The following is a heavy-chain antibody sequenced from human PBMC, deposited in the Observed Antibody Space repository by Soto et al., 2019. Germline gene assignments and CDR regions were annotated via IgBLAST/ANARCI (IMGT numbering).Heavy chain of an antibody. CDR3: AHRQRTVVVGTPFDL. J-gene: IGHJ4*02. CDR2: IYWDDDK. D-gene: IGHD2-15*01. CDR1: GVSLTTSGVG. Sequence: QITLRESGPTLVQPTQTLTLTCTLSGVSLTTSGVGVGWIRQPPGKALEWLALIYWDDDKRFSPSLKSRLAIPRDTPKHQVVLPLTAMAPVDTAIYYCAHRQRTVVVGTPFDLWGQGSQVTVSS. V-gene: IGHV2-5*02.